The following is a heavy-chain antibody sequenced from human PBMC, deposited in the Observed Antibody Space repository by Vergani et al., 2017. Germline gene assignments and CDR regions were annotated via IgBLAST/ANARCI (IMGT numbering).Heavy chain of an antibody. J-gene: IGHJ5*02. CDR2: ISAYNGNT. CDR3: ARVREYNWNYVLDWFDP. V-gene: IGHV1-18*01. D-gene: IGHD1-7*01. Sequence: QVQLVQSGAEVKKPGASVKVSCKASGYTFTNYGISWVRQAPGQGLEWMGWISAYNGNTKIAQKLQGRVTMTTDTSTSTAYLELRSLRSDDTAVYYCARVREYNWNYVLDWFDPWGQGTLVTVSS. CDR1: GYTFTNYG.